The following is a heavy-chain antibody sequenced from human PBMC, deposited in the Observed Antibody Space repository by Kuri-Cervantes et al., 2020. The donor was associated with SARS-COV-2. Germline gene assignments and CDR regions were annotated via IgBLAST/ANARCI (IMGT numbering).Heavy chain of an antibody. CDR3: ARGGEPPYWYFDL. CDR2: ISYDGSNK. V-gene: IGHV3-30*03. J-gene: IGHJ2*01. CDR1: GFTFSSYS. Sequence: GESLKISCAASGFTFSSYSMNWVRQAPGKGLEWVAVISYDGSNKYYADSVKGRFTISRDNSKNTLYLQMNSLRAEDTAVYYCARGGEPPYWYFDLWGRGPLVTVSS. D-gene: IGHD1-14*01.